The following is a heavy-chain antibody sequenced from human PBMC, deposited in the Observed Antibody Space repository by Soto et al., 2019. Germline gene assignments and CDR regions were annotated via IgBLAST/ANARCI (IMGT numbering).Heavy chain of an antibody. CDR2: IYYSGST. J-gene: IGHJ6*02. CDR3: ARAPTWGNSNWDYYYGMDV. Sequence: SETLSLTCTVSGGSISSGGYYWSWIRQHPGKGLEWIGYIYYSGSTYYNPSLKSRVTISVDTSKNQFSLKLSSVTAADTAVYYCARAPTWGNSNWDYYYGMDVWGQGTTVTVSS. D-gene: IGHD4-4*01. V-gene: IGHV4-31*03. CDR1: GGSISSGGYY.